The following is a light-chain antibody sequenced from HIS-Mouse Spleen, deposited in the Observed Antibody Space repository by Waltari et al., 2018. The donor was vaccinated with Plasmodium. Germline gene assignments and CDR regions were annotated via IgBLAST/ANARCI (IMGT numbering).Light chain of an antibody. Sequence: EIVLTQSPGTLSLSPGERATLSCRASQSVSSSYFAWYQQKPGQAPRLLIYGASSRATGVPDRFSCSGSGTDLTLNISRLGREDIAVDYCQQYGSSPYTFGQGTKVEIK. J-gene: IGKJ2*01. CDR3: QQYGSSPYT. CDR2: GAS. CDR1: QSVSSSY. V-gene: IGKV3-20*01.